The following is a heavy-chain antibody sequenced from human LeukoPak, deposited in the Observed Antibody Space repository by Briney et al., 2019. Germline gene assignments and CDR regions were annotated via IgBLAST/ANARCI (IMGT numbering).Heavy chain of an antibody. CDR3: ARHSSIVVVPSALGWFDP. D-gene: IGHD2-2*01. CDR2: IYPGDSDT. CDR1: GYSFTKYW. V-gene: IGHV5-51*01. Sequence: PGESLKISCKGSGYSFTKYWIAWVRQMPGKGLEWMGIIYPGDSDTRYSPSFQGQVTISADKSLNTAYLQWSSLKASDTAIYYCARHSSIVVVPSALGWFDPWGQGTLVTVSS. J-gene: IGHJ5*02.